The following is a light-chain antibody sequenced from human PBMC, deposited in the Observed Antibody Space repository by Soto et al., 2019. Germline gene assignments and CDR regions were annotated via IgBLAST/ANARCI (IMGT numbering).Light chain of an antibody. CDR1: QVITND. CDR3: PQHNTFPCT. CDR2: AAS. V-gene: IGKV1-17*01. J-gene: IGKJ4*02. Sequence: QMAMSPSSVSVYVGDRVTITYRASQVITNDLGWYQQKPGKAPRRLIYAASSLQSGVPSRFSGSGSGTEITLTISSLQAEDFAPYYCPQHNTFPCTFGEGTKVDIK.